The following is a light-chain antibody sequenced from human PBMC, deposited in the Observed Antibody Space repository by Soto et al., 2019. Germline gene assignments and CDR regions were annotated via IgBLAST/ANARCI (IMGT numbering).Light chain of an antibody. CDR1: QSVRSH. CDR2: GVS. Sequence: EIVMTQSPATLSVSPGERATLSCRVSQSVRSHLAWYQQKSGQAPRLLIYGVSTRATGIPARFSGSGSGTEFTLTISSLQSEDFAVYYCQHYDHWPLIFGGGSKVEIK. V-gene: IGKV3-15*01. CDR3: QHYDHWPLI. J-gene: IGKJ4*01.